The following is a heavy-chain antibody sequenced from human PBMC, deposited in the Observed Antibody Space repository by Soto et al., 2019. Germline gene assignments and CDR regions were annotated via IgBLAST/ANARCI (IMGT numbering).Heavy chain of an antibody. CDR3: ARDRKQGYYYYGMDV. J-gene: IGHJ6*02. Sequence: GGSLRLSCAASGFTFSSYGMHWVRQAPGKGLEWVAVIWYDGSNKYYADSVKGRFTISRDNSKNTLYLQMNSLRAEDTAVYYCARDRKQGYYYYGMDVWGQGTTVTVSS. V-gene: IGHV3-33*01. CDR1: GFTFSSYG. CDR2: IWYDGSNK.